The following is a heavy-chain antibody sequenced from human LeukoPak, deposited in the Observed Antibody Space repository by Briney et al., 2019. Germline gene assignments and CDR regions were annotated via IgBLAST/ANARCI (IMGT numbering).Heavy chain of an antibody. CDR2: MNPNSGNT. Sequence: ASVKVSCKASGGTFSSYAISWVRQAPGQGLEWMGWMNPNSGNTGYAQKFQGRVTMARNTSISTAYMELSSLRSEDTAVYYCARGSLTYYYDSSGYTYYFDYWGQGTLVTVSS. CDR1: GGTFSSYA. D-gene: IGHD3-22*01. CDR3: ARGSLTYYYDSSGYTYYFDY. V-gene: IGHV1-8*02. J-gene: IGHJ4*02.